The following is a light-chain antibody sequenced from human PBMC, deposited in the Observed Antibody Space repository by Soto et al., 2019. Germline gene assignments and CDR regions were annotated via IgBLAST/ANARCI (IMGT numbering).Light chain of an antibody. V-gene: IGKV3-15*01. Sequence: ERVMTQSPVTLSVSPGESVTLSCRASQSVGTNLAWYQQKPGQAPSLLIYGVSTRATGIPTRFSGSGSGRQFTLTISSLQSEDFAVYYCQQYNNWPQTFGQGTEVEIK. CDR1: QSVGTN. J-gene: IGKJ1*01. CDR3: QQYNNWPQT. CDR2: GVS.